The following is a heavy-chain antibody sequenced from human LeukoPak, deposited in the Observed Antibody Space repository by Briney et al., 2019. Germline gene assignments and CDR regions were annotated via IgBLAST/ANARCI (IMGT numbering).Heavy chain of an antibody. V-gene: IGHV3-69-1*01. Sequence: GGSLRLSCAASGFTFDDYGMSWVRQAPGKRLEWVSYITSTATTYYADSVKGRFTISRDNAKTSLYLQMNSLRAEDTAVYYCARDLGPHSSSPNSGAFDIWGQGTMVTVSS. D-gene: IGHD6-6*01. J-gene: IGHJ3*02. CDR3: ARDLGPHSSSPNSGAFDI. CDR1: GFTFDDYG. CDR2: ITSTATT.